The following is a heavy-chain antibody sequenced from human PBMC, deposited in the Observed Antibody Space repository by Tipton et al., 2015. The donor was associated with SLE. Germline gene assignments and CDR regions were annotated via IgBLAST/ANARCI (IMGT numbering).Heavy chain of an antibody. J-gene: IGHJ3*02. Sequence: GLVKPSETLSLTCSVSGGSISSSSYYWSWIRQPPGKGLEWIGSIYHSGSTYYNPSLKSRVTMSVDKSNNQFSLKLSSLTAADTAVYYCARRHDTLDIWGQGTMVTVSS. CDR1: GGSISSSSYY. CDR2: IYHSGST. V-gene: IGHV4-39*07. CDR3: ARRHDTLDI.